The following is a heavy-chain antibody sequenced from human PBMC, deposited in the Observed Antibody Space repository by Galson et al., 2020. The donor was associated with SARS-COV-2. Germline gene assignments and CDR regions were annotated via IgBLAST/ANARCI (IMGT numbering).Heavy chain of an antibody. V-gene: IGHV3-30*18. CDR3: AKDLRRYGDYGWFDP. CDR1: GFTFSDYC. CDR2: ISYDGNAK. J-gene: IGHJ5*02. D-gene: IGHD4-17*01. Sequence: GESLKISCAASGFTFSDYCIHWVRQAPGKGLEWVAVISYDGNAKYYSDSVKGRFTIPRDHSKNTLYLQMNSLRTQDTAVYYCAKDLRRYGDYGWFDPWGQGTLVTVSS.